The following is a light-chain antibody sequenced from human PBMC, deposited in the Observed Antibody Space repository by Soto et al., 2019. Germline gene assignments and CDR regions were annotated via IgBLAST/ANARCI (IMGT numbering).Light chain of an antibody. J-gene: IGKJ3*01. CDR1: QSVSSSY. Sequence: EIVLTQSPGTLSLSPGEGATLSCRASQSVSSSYLGWYKQIPGQAPRLLIYAASTSATGIPDRFSGSGSGTDFTLTISRLEPEDFAVYYCQHYGTSPPFTFGPGTKVDIK. CDR3: QHYGTSPPFT. CDR2: AAS. V-gene: IGKV3-20*01.